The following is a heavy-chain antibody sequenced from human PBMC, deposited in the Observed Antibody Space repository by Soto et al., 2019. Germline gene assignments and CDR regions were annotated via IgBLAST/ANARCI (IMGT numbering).Heavy chain of an antibody. CDR3: ARHRRPYYDSSGYLDY. Sequence: SETLSLTCTVSGGSISSSSYYWGWIRQPPGKGLEWIGSIYYSGSTYYNPSLKSRVTISVDTSKNQFSLKLSSVTAADTAVYYCARHRRPYYDSSGYLDYWGQGNMVTVYS. CDR2: IYYSGST. D-gene: IGHD3-22*01. V-gene: IGHV4-39*01. J-gene: IGHJ4*02. CDR1: GGSISSSSYY.